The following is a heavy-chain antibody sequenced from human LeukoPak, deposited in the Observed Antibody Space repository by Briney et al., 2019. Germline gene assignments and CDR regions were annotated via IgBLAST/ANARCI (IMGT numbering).Heavy chain of an antibody. CDR1: GYTFTGHY. CDR2: INPNSGGT. Sequence: ASVKVSCKASGYTFTGHYMHWVRQAPGQGLEWMGRINPNSGGTNYAQKFQGRVTMTGDTSISTAYMELSRLRSDDTAVYYCARDTRAGIAVAGIIDYWGQGTLVTVSS. D-gene: IGHD6-19*01. CDR3: ARDTRAGIAVAGIIDY. J-gene: IGHJ4*02. V-gene: IGHV1-2*06.